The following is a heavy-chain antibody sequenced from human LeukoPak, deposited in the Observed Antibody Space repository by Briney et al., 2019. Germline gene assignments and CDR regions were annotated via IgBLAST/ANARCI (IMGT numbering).Heavy chain of an antibody. V-gene: IGHV1-2*02. CDR1: GYTFTGYY. J-gene: IGHJ6*02. D-gene: IGHD1-26*01. Sequence: ASVKVSCKASGYTFTGYYMHWVRQAPGQGLEWMGWINPNSGGTNYAQKFQGRVTMTRDTSISTAYMELSRLRSDDTAVYYCASSRSGSLFVYYGMDVWGQGTTVTVSS. CDR3: ASSRSGSLFVYYGMDV. CDR2: INPNSGGT.